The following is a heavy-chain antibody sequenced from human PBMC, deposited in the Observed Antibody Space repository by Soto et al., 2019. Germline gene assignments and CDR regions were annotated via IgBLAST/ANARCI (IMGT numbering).Heavy chain of an antibody. V-gene: IGHV3-48*02. CDR3: AKGPHANVGWPYYFES. Sequence: GGSLRLSCVASGFSLANYPMNWVRQTPGKGLEWISYSSPRGDTIYYADSVEGRFTISRDNARNSLSLHMSSLRDEDSALYYCAKGPHANVGWPYYFESWGQGGPVTVSS. J-gene: IGHJ4*02. CDR2: SSPRGDTI. CDR1: GFSLANYP. D-gene: IGHD6-19*01.